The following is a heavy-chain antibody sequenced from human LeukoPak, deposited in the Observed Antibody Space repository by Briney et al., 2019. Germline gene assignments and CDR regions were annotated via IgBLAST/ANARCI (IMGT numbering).Heavy chain of an antibody. CDR1: GFTFSTYV. Sequence: GGSLRLSCAASGFTFSTYVMGWVRQAPGKGLEWVSSIKGGGGDPFYADSVNGRFTISRDNSKNTLFLQLDSLRAEDTAVYYCAKGGHDFNPFYWWGQGTLVTVSS. V-gene: IGHV3-23*01. CDR3: AKGGHDFNPFYW. D-gene: IGHD2-21*02. J-gene: IGHJ4*02. CDR2: IKGGGGDP.